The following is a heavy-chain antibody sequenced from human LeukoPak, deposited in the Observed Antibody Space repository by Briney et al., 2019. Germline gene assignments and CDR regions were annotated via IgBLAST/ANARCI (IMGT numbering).Heavy chain of an antibody. V-gene: IGHV3-7*01. CDR1: GFTFTSCW. Sequence: GGSLRLSCAASGFTFTSCWMNWVRQVPGKGLEWVAIVKQNGSEKYYVDSVKGRFTISRDNAKSSLYLQMSSLRAEDTAVYYCARKGNAFDVWGQGTMVTVSS. J-gene: IGHJ3*01. CDR3: ARKGNAFDV. CDR2: VKQNGSEK.